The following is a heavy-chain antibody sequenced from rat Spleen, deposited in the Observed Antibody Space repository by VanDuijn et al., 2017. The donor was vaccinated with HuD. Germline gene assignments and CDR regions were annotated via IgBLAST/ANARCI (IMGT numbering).Heavy chain of an antibody. Sequence: EVQLVESGGGLVQPGRSLKLSCVASGFTFSSYWMYWIRQAPKKGLEWVASISYEGSSTYYGDSVKGRFTISRDNAKSTLSLQMDSLRSEDTATYYCARRHYGYTDYFDYWGQGVMVTVSS. J-gene: IGHJ2*01. CDR3: ARRHYGYTDYFDY. V-gene: IGHV5-22*01. D-gene: IGHD1-9*01. CDR2: ISYEGSST. CDR1: GFTFSSYW.